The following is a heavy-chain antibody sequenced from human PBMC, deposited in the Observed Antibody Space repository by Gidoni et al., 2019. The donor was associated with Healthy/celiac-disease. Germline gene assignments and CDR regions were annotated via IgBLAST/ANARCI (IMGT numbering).Heavy chain of an antibody. CDR2: IWYDGSNK. D-gene: IGHD5-18*01. CDR1: GFTFSRYG. Sequence: QVQLVESGGGVVQPGRSLRLSCAASGFTFSRYGMHWVRQAPGKGLEWVAVIWYDGSNKYYADSVKGRFTISRDNSKNTLYLQMNSLRAEDTAVYYCARQTAREQLWFSYTRYYYYGMDVWGQGTTVTVSS. CDR3: ARQTAREQLWFSYTRYYYYGMDV. V-gene: IGHV3-33*01. J-gene: IGHJ6*02.